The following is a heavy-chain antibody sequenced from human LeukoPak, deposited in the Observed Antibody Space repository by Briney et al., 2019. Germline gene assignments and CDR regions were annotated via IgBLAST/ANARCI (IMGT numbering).Heavy chain of an antibody. J-gene: IGHJ3*02. V-gene: IGHV1-69*05. CDR3: ASPNCSSTSCYIAFDI. D-gene: IGHD2-2*02. CDR1: GGTFSSYA. CDR2: IIPIFGTA. Sequence: SVKVSCKASGGTFSSYAISWVRQAPGQGLEWMGGIIPIFGTANYAQKFQGRVTITTDESTSTAYMELSSLRSEDTAVYYCASPNCSSTSCYIAFDIWGQGTMVTVSS.